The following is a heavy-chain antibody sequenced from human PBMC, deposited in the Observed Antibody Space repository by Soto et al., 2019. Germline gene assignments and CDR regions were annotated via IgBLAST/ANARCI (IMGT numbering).Heavy chain of an antibody. Sequence: PGGSLRLSCAASGFTFSYYYMSWIRQAPGKGLEWVSYISSRTNYTNYADSVKGRFTISRDNAKNSLYLQMNSLRAEDTAVYHCARSVVSSTRFDPWGQGTLVT. V-gene: IGHV3-11*06. J-gene: IGHJ5*02. CDR2: ISSRTNYT. D-gene: IGHD3-22*01. CDR3: ARSVVSSTRFDP. CDR1: GFTFSYYY.